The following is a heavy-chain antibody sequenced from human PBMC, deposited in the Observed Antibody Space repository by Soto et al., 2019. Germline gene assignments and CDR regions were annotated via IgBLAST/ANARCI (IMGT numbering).Heavy chain of an antibody. Sequence: GGSLRLSCAASGFTFSSYAMSWVRQAPGKGLEWVSAISGSGGSTYYADSVKGRFTISRDNSKNTLYLQMNSLRAEDAAVYFCANAQLDYGSGSYYDYWGQGTLVTVSS. CDR1: GFTFSSYA. V-gene: IGHV3-23*01. D-gene: IGHD3-10*01. CDR2: ISGSGGST. J-gene: IGHJ4*02. CDR3: ANAQLDYGSGSYYDY.